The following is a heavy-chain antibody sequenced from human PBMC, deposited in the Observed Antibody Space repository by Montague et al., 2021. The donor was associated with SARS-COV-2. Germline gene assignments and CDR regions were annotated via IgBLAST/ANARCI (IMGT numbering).Heavy chain of an antibody. CDR3: ARTRVDTAVAFDI. CDR2: XDWDDDK. V-gene: IGHV2-70*11. D-gene: IGHD5-18*01. J-gene: IGHJ3*02. CDR1: GFSLSTSGMC. Sequence: PALVKPIQTLTLTCTFSGFSLSTSGMCVSWIRQPPGKALEWLARXDWDDDKYYSTSLKTRLTISKDTSKNQVDPTMTNMDPVDKATYYCARTRVDTAVAFDIWGQGTMVTVSS.